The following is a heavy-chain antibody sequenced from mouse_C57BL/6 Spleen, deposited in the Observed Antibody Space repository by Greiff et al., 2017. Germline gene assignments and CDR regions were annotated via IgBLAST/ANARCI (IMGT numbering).Heavy chain of an antibody. D-gene: IGHD2-3*01. J-gene: IGHJ1*03. CDR2: ISYSGST. CDR3: ARSDGYNWYVDV. V-gene: IGHV3-8*01. Sequence: EVKLVESGPGLAKPSQTLSLTCSVTGYSITSDYWNWIRKFPGNKLEYMGYISYSGSTYYNPSLKSRISITRDTSKNQYYLQLHSVTTEDTATYCCARSDGYNWYVDVWGTGTTVTVSS. CDR1: GYSITSDY.